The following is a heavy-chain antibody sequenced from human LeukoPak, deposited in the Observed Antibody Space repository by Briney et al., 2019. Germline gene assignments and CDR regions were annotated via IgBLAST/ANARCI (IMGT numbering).Heavy chain of an antibody. Sequence: SETLSLSCTVSGYSISSGYYWGWIRQPPGKGLEWIGSIYHSGSTYYNPSLKSRVTISVDTSKNQFSLKLSSVTAADTAVYYCAKNLPKHIVVVTALVRPHNWFDPWGQGTLVTVSS. D-gene: IGHD2-21*02. CDR3: AKNLPKHIVVVTALVRPHNWFDP. V-gene: IGHV4-38-2*02. J-gene: IGHJ5*02. CDR2: IYHSGST. CDR1: GYSISSGYY.